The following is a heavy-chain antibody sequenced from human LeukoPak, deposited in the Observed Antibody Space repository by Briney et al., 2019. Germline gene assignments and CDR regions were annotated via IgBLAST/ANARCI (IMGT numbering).Heavy chain of an antibody. CDR3: ARDKNGSAAWLGLYYYYYYMDV. CDR2: IYASGST. CDR1: GGSISGGSYY. J-gene: IGHJ6*03. D-gene: IGHD6-13*01. Sequence: SETLSLTCTVSGGSISGGSYYWSWIRQPAGKGLEWIGRIYASGSTNYNPSLNNRLTISLDTSKNQFSLKLSSVTAADTAVYYCARDKNGSAAWLGLYYYYYYMDVWGKGTTVTVSS. V-gene: IGHV4-61*02.